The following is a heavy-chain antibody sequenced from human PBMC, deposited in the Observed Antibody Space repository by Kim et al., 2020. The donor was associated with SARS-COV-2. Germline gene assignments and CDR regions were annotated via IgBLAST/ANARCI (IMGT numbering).Heavy chain of an antibody. V-gene: IGHV3-30*02. CDR3: AKNLGFCSSTSCSPVFDY. J-gene: IGHJ4*02. Sequence: KGRFTISRDNSKNTLYLQMNSLRAEDTAVYYCAKNLGFCSSTSCSPVFDYWGQGTLVTVSS. D-gene: IGHD2-2*01.